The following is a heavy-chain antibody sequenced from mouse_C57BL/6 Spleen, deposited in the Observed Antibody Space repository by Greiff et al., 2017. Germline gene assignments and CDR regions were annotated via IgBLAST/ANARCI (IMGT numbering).Heavy chain of an antibody. Sequence: EVKLMESGPGLVKPSQSLSLTCSVTGYSITSGYYWNWIRQFPGNKLEWMGYISYDGSNNYNPSLKNRISITRDTSKNQFFLKLNSVTTEDTATYYCARAVWYYFDYWGQGTTLTVSS. V-gene: IGHV3-6*01. CDR1: GYSITSGYY. D-gene: IGHD2-10*02. J-gene: IGHJ2*01. CDR2: ISYDGSN. CDR3: ARAVWYYFDY.